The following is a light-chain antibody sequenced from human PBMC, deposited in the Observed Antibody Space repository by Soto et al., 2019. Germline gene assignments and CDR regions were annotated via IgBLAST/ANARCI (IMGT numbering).Light chain of an antibody. CDR3: CSYAGSGTYG. CDR1: SSDVGSYNL. V-gene: IGLV2-23*01. CDR2: EGS. Sequence: QSVLTQPASVSGSPGQSITISCTGTSSDVGSYNLVSWYQQHPGKAPKLMIYEGSKRPSGVSNRFSGSKSGNTASLTISGFQAEDEADYYCCSYAGSGTYGFGTGTKVTVL. J-gene: IGLJ1*01.